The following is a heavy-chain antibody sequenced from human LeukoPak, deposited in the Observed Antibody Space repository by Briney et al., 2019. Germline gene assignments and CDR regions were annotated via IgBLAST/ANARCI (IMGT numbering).Heavy chain of an antibody. CDR1: GCTFSGYY. J-gene: IGHJ3*02. V-gene: IGHV1-46*01. D-gene: IGHD4-11*01. CDR3: ARHSNADAFDI. Sequence: ASVKVSCKASGCTFSGYYMHWVRQAPGQGPEWMGIINPVGGNTGYAQEFQGRVTMTTDTSTSTAYMELRSLRSDDTAVYYCARHSNADAFDIWGQGTMVTVSS. CDR2: INPVGGNT.